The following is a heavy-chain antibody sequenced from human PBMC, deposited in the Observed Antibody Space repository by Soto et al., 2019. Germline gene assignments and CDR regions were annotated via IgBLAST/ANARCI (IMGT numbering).Heavy chain of an antibody. V-gene: IGHV3-74*01. CDR2: VNTDETIT. Sequence: EVQLVESGGGLVQPGGSLRLSCAASGFTFTRDWMHWVRQAPGKGLEWVSRVNTDETITNYADSVKGRFTISRDKAKNTLYRQMNSLSAEDTAIYFCARGAFENYYQDSWGQGPLVTVSP. CDR3: ARGAFENYYQDS. J-gene: IGHJ5*01. CDR1: GFTFTRDW. D-gene: IGHD1-7*01.